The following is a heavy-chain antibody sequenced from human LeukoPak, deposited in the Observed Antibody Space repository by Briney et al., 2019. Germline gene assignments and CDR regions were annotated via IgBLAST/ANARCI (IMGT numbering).Heavy chain of an antibody. CDR1: GFTFSTYT. CDR3: AKDFGCVRLGTGGI. CDR2: ISGSGDAT. D-gene: IGHD2-8*02. Sequence: GGSLRLSCEASGFTFSTYTMSWVRQAPGKGLEWVSTISGSGDATYYAESVKGRFTITRDNSKNTLYLHMNSLRVEDTAIFYCAKDFGCVRLGTGGIRGQGTLVTVSS. J-gene: IGHJ4*02. V-gene: IGHV3-23*01.